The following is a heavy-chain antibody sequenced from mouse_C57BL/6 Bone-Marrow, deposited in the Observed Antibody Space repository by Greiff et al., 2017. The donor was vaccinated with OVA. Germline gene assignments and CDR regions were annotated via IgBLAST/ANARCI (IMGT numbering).Heavy chain of an antibody. J-gene: IGHJ3*01. CDR1: GYTFTSYW. D-gene: IGHD1-1*01. CDR2: IHPNSGST. CDR3: ARCKAPITTVVARPWFAY. Sequence: QVQLQQPGAELVKPGASVKLSCKASGYTFTSYWMHWVKQRPGQGLEWIGMIHPNSGSTNYNEKFKSKATLTVDKSSSTAYMQLSSLTSEDSAVYYCARCKAPITTVVARPWFAYWGQGTLVTVSA. V-gene: IGHV1-64*01.